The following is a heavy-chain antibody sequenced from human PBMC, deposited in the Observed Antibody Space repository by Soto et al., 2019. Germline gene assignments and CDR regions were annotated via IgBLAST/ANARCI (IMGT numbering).Heavy chain of an antibody. J-gene: IGHJ6*02. CDR1: GGSISSSSYY. V-gene: IGHV4-39*01. Sequence: QLQLQESGPGLVKPSENLSLTCTVYGGSISSSSYYWGWIRQPPGKGLEWIGSSYYSGSTYYNPSLTSRVSISVDTSKNHFCLKLSSFTAADTAVYYCARQRVVYYDYGMDVWGQGTTVTVSS. D-gene: IGHD2-21*01. CDR2: SYYSGST. CDR3: ARQRVVYYDYGMDV.